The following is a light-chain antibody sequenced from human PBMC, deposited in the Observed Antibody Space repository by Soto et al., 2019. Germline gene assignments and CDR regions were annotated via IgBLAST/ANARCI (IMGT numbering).Light chain of an antibody. J-gene: IGKJ2*01. CDR3: MQGPHWPYT. CDR1: RSLIYTDGNTY. V-gene: IGKV2-30*01. Sequence: EVVMTQSPLSLPVTLGQPASISCRASRSLIYTDGNTYLNWFHQRPGQSPRRLFAKVSNRDSGVPDRFSGSRSGPDFTLKISRVEAEDVGLYYCMQGPHWPYTFGQGTKLEIK. CDR2: KVS.